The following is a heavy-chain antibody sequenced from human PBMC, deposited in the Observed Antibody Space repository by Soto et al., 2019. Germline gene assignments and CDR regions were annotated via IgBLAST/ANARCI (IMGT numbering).Heavy chain of an antibody. CDR3: AKQVAAKDDGMAV. CDR1: GYSFTSYW. D-gene: IGHD2-15*01. Sequence: GESLNISCKGSGYSFTSYWIGLFRQMPGKGLEWMGIIYPGDSDTRYSPSFQGQFTISADKSISTAYLQWSSLKASDTAMYYCAKQVAAKDDGMAVWGQGTTVTVSS. CDR2: IYPGDSDT. J-gene: IGHJ6*02. V-gene: IGHV5-51*01.